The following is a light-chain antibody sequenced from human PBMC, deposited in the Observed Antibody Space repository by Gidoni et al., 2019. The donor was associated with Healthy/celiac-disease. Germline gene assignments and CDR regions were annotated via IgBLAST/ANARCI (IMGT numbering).Light chain of an antibody. Sequence: IVMTQPPDSLAVSLGERATLNCKSSQSVLYSSNNKNYLAWYQQKPGQPPKLLIYWASTRESGVPDRFSGSGSGTDFTLTISSLQAEDVAVYYCQQYYSTPPTFGQGTKLEIK. CDR3: QQYYSTPPT. V-gene: IGKV4-1*01. J-gene: IGKJ2*01. CDR1: QSVLYSSNNKNY. CDR2: WAS.